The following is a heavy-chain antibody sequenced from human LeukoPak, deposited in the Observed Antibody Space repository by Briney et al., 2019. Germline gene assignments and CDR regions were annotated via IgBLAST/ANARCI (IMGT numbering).Heavy chain of an antibody. CDR3: ARRDSSGYYYFGY. CDR2: IYYSGST. V-gene: IGHV4-59*08. D-gene: IGHD3-22*01. J-gene: IGHJ4*02. CDR1: GGSISSYY. Sequence: SETLSLTCTVSGGSISSYYWSWIRQPPGKGLEWIGYIYYSGSTNYNPSLKSRVTISVDTSKNQFSLKLSSVTAADTAVYYCARRDSSGYYYFGYWGQGTLVTVSS.